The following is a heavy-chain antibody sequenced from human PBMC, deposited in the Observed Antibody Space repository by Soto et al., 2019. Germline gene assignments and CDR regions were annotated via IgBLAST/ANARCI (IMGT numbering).Heavy chain of an antibody. CDR3: ARERPDGSRLAP. J-gene: IGHJ5*02. Sequence: QVQLQESGPGLVKPSQTLSLTCTVSGGSISSGDYYWSWIRQPPGKGLEWIGYIYYSGSTYYNPSLTIRVTLSVDTSTNQFPLKLSSVTAADTAVYYCARERPDGSRLAPWGQGTLVTVSS. D-gene: IGHD6-13*01. V-gene: IGHV4-30-4*01. CDR2: IYYSGST. CDR1: GGSISSGDYY.